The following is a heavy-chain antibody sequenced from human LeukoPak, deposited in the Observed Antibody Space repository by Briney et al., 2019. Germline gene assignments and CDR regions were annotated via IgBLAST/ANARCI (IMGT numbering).Heavy chain of an antibody. CDR1: GDSISTYC. V-gene: IGHV4-59*08. CDR3: ATRHYYDSSGYYYRGWYFDL. J-gene: IGHJ2*01. Sequence: SETLSLTCTVSGDSISTYCWSWIRQPPGKGLEWIGYIYRTGSTNYNPSLTSRVTISLDTSKNQFSLKLSSVTAADAAVYYCATRHYYDSSGYYYRGWYFDLWGRGTLVTVSS. D-gene: IGHD3-22*01. CDR2: IYRTGST.